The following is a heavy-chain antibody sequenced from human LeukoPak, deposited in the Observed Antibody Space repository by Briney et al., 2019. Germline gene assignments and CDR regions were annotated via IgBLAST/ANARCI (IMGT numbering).Heavy chain of an antibody. CDR1: GGTFSSYA. CDR2: IIPIFGTA. J-gene: IGHJ4*02. V-gene: IGHV1-69*05. CDR3: ARDSPGYSSGWYEY. D-gene: IGHD6-19*01. Sequence: SVKVSCKASGGTFSSYAISWVRQAPGQGLEWMGRIIPIFGTANYAQKFQGRVTITTDESTSTAYMRLSSLRSEDTAVYYCARDSPGYSSGWYEYWGQGTLVTVSS.